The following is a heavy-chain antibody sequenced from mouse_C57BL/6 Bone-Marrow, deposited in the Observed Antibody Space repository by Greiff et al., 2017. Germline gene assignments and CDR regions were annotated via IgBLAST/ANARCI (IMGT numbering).Heavy chain of an antibody. J-gene: IGHJ3*01. V-gene: IGHV5-4*03. CDR1: GFTFSSYA. D-gene: IGHD2-4*01. CDR3: ASPYDDDVRFAY. Sequence: EVMLVESGGGLVKPGGSLKLSCAASGFTFSSYAMSWVRQTPEKRLEWVATISDGGSNTYYPDNVKGRFTISRDNAKNNLYLQMSHLKSEDTAMYYCASPYDDDVRFAYWGQGTLVTVSA. CDR2: ISDGGSNT.